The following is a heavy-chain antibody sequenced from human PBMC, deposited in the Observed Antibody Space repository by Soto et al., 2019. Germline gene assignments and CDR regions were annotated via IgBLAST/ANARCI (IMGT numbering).Heavy chain of an antibody. CDR1: GGSISSYY. CDR3: ARGMLGGWFDP. D-gene: IGHD2-8*01. Sequence: PSETLSLTCTVSGGSISSYYWSWIRQPPGKGLEWIGYIYYSGSTNYNPSLKSRVTISVDTSKNQFSLKLSSVTAADTAVYYCARGMLGGWFDPWGQGTLVTVS. J-gene: IGHJ5*02. CDR2: IYYSGST. V-gene: IGHV4-59*01.